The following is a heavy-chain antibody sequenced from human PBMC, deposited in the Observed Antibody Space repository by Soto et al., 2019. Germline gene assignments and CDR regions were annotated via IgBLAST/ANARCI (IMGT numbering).Heavy chain of an antibody. CDR1: GFTFVSYS. J-gene: IGHJ4*02. D-gene: IGHD3-10*01. V-gene: IGHV3-23*01. CDR2: ICYGGPSGDTA. Sequence: GEAXRLSCSTSGFTFVSYSIIWVRQAPGKGLELVSTICYGGPSGDTAYYAESVRGRFTISRDTSENTLVLQMNSLRAEETAEYYCAKAHKFERYGVQGMSSHFESWGQGTLVNLYS. CDR3: AKAHKFERYGVQGMSSHFES.